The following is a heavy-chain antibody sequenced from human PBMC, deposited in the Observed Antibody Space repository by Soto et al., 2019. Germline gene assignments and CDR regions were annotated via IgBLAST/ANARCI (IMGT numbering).Heavy chain of an antibody. CDR3: AKGGGYYDSSGYYDY. Sequence: QVQLVESGGGVVQPGRSLRLSCAASGFTFSSYGMHWVRQAPGKGLGWVAVISYDGSNKYYADSVKGRFTISRDNSKNTLYLQMNSLRAEDTAVYYCAKGGGYYDSSGYYDYWGQGTLVTVSS. V-gene: IGHV3-30*18. J-gene: IGHJ4*02. CDR2: ISYDGSNK. D-gene: IGHD3-22*01. CDR1: GFTFSSYG.